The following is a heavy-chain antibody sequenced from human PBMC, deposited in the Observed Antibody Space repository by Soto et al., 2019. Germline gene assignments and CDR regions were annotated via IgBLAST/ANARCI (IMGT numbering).Heavy chain of an antibody. D-gene: IGHD3-3*01. J-gene: IGHJ6*03. CDR3: ARTYYDFWSGYSPFYMDV. CDR2: ISSSSSTI. Sequence: EVQLVESGGGLVQPGGSLRLSCAASGFTFSSYSMNWVRQAPGKGLEWVSYISSSSSTIYYADSVKGRFTISRDNAKNSLYLQMNSLRAEDTAVYYCARTYYDFWSGYSPFYMDVWGKGTTATVSS. V-gene: IGHV3-48*01. CDR1: GFTFSSYS.